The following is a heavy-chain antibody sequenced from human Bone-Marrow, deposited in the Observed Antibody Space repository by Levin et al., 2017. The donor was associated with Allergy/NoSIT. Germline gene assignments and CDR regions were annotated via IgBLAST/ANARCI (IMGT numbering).Heavy chain of an antibody. J-gene: IGHJ4*02. CDR2: LDPEKDET. Sequence: VASVKVSCKVSGYSLTQLAMHWVRQAPGKGLEWMGGLDPEKDETVYAQKFQGRVTMTEDTSTDTAYMELSSLRSDDTAVYYCATDAEWNDGLDYWGQGTLVTVSS. D-gene: IGHD1-1*01. V-gene: IGHV1-24*01. CDR3: ATDAEWNDGLDY. CDR1: GYSLTQLA.